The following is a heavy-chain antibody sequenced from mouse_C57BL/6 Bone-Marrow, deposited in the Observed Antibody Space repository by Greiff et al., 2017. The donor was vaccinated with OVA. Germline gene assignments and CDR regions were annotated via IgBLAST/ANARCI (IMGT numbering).Heavy chain of an antibody. CDR1: GYTFTDYE. CDR3: TRSYSNYYAMDY. D-gene: IGHD2-5*01. CDR2: IDPETGGT. Sequence: VQLQQSGAELVRPGASVTLSCKASGYTFTDYEMHWVKQTPVHGLEWIGAIDPETGGTAYNQKFKGKATLTADKSSSTAYMELRSLTSEDSAVYYCTRSYSNYYAMDYWGQGTSVTVSA. J-gene: IGHJ4*01. V-gene: IGHV1-15*01.